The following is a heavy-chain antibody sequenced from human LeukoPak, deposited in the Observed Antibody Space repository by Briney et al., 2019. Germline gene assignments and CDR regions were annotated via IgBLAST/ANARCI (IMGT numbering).Heavy chain of an antibody. CDR3: ARDGGRFDWSPPGAFDI. D-gene: IGHD3-9*01. Sequence: ASVKVSCKASGYTFTGYYMHWVRQAPGQGLEWMGWINPYNGNTKYAQKFQGRVTMTTDTSTSTAYMELSSLRSEDTAVYYCARDGGRFDWSPPGAFDIWGQGTMVTVSS. J-gene: IGHJ3*02. CDR1: GYTFTGYY. CDR2: INPYNGNT. V-gene: IGHV1/OR15-2*02.